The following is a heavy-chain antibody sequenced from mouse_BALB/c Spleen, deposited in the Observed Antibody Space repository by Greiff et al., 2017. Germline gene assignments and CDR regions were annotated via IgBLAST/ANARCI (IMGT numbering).Heavy chain of an antibody. CDR2: ISSGGSYT. V-gene: IGHV5-6*01. CDR1: GFTFSSYG. CDR3: ARREGAAWFAD. J-gene: IGHJ3*01. Sequence: EVHLVESGGDLVKPGGSLKLSCAASGFTFSSYGMSWVRQTPDKRLEWVATISSGGSYTYYPDSVKGRFTISRDNAKNTLYLQMSSLKSEDTAMYNCARREGAAWFADWGQGTLVTVSA.